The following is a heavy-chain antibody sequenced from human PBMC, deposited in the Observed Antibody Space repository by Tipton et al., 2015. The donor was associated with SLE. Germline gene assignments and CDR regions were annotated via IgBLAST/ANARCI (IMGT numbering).Heavy chain of an antibody. D-gene: IGHD3-10*01. CDR1: GYSFTSYF. CDR3: ARGREFEGRDWFDP. V-gene: IGHV1-46*01. J-gene: IGHJ5*02. Sequence: QLVQSGPEVKKAGAPVKVACKASGYSFTSYFMHWVREAPGQGLEWMGMINPDSASTNFAQKFQGRVTMTRETSTRTVYMEVNSLRSEDTAVYYCARGREFEGRDWFDPWGQGTLVTVSS. CDR2: INPDSAST.